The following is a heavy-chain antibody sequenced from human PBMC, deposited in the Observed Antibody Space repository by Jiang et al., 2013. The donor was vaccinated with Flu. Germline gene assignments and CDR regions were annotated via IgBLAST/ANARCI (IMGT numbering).Heavy chain of an antibody. CDR3: VKDERVAATHYYYYGMDV. CDR1: GFTFSSYA. Sequence: VQLVESGGGLVQPGGSLRLSCSASGFTFSSYAMHWVRQAPGKGLEYVSAISSNGGSTYYADSVKGRFTISRDNSKNTLYLQMSSLRAEDTAVYYCVKDERVAATHYYYYGMDVWGQGTTVTVSS. J-gene: IGHJ6*02. V-gene: IGHV3-64D*06. CDR2: ISSNGGST. D-gene: IGHD2-15*01.